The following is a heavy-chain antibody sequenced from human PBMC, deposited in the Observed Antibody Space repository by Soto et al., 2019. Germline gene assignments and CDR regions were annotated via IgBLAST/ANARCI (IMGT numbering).Heavy chain of an antibody. CDR1: GFTVSSNY. J-gene: IGHJ6*02. D-gene: IGHD5-18*01. CDR2: IYSGGST. V-gene: IGHV3-53*01. Sequence: PRLSCAASGFTVSSNYMSWVRQAPGKGLEWASVIYSGGSTYYADSVKGRFTISRDNSKNTLYLQMNSLRAEDTAVYYCARDWGVHDVDTAMEYYYYGMDVWGQGTTVTVSS. CDR3: ARDWGVHDVDTAMEYYYYGMDV.